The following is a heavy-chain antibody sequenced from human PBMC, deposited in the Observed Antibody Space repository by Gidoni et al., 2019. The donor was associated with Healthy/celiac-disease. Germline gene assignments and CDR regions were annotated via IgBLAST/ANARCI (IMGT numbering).Heavy chain of an antibody. CDR3: ARSSIAARPDGYFDY. V-gene: IGHV1-69*01. J-gene: IGHJ4*02. D-gene: IGHD6-6*01. Sequence: QAQLAQSGAEVKKPGSTVTVSCKASGGTSTSYAISWVRQAPGQGLEWMGGIIPIIGTANYAQKFQGRVTITADESTSTAYMELSSLRSEDTAVYYCARSSIAARPDGYFDYWGQGTLVTVSS. CDR2: IIPIIGTA. CDR1: GGTSTSYA.